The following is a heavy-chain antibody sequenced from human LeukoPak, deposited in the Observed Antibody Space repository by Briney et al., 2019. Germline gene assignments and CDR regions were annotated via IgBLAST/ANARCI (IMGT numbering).Heavy chain of an antibody. CDR3: AKDLTGGFDY. Sequence: PGGSLRLSCAASGFTFSSYGMHWVRQAPRKGLEWVAVISYDGSNKYYADSVKGRFTISRDNSKNTLYLQMNSLRAEDTAVYYCAKDLTGGFDYWGQGTLVTVSS. J-gene: IGHJ4*02. V-gene: IGHV3-30*18. CDR2: ISYDGSNK. CDR1: GFTFSSYG. D-gene: IGHD7-27*01.